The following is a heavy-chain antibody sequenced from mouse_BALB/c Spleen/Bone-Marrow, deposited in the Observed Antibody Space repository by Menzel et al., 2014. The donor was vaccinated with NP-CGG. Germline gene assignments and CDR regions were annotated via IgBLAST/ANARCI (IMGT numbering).Heavy chain of an antibody. V-gene: IGHV1-4*01. J-gene: IGHJ4*01. D-gene: IGHD2-2*01. Sequence: QVQLQQSGAELARPGASVKMSCKASGYTFTTFTMHWVKQRPGQGLEWIGYINPSSGYTNYNQKFKDKATLTADKSSSTAYMQLSSLTSEETAEYFCAKRDIYYGYDGNAMDYWGQGTSVTVSS. CDR1: GYTFTTFT. CDR2: INPSSGYT. CDR3: AKRDIYYGYDGNAMDY.